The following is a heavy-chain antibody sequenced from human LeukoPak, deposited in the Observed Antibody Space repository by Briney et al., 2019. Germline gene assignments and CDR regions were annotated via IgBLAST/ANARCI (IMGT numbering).Heavy chain of an antibody. J-gene: IGHJ4*02. CDR3: ARGSLGGQQLVREFDY. D-gene: IGHD6-13*01. V-gene: IGHV4-59*01. CDR2: IYYSGST. Sequence: SGTLSLTCAVSGGSISSYYWSWIRQPPGKGLGWIGYIYYSGSTNYNPSLKSRVTISVDTSKNQFSLKLSSVTAADTAVYYCARGSLGGQQLVREFDYWGQGTLVTVSS. CDR1: GGSISSYY.